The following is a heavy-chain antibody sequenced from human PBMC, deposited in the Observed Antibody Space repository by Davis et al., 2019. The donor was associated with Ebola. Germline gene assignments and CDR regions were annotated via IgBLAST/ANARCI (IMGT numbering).Heavy chain of an antibody. CDR3: ARGNNMDV. Sequence: DSVKGRFTISRDNAQNSLFLQMDSLRADDTASYYCARGNNMDVWGRGTTVTVSS. D-gene: IGHD1/OR15-1a*01. J-gene: IGHJ6*04. V-gene: IGHV3-7*03.